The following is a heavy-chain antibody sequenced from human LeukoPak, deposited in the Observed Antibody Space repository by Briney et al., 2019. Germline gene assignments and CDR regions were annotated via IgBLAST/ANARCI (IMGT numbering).Heavy chain of an antibody. CDR3: ARDYGDYVFAFDI. Sequence: SETLSLTWTVSGGSISSYYWSWIRQPAGKGLEWIGRMYTNGSMKKPSLKSRVTMSLDTSKNQFSLKLSSVTAADTAVYYCARDYGDYVFAFDIWGQGTMVTVSS. V-gene: IGHV4-4*07. CDR2: MYTNGSM. CDR1: GGSISSYY. D-gene: IGHD4-17*01. J-gene: IGHJ3*02.